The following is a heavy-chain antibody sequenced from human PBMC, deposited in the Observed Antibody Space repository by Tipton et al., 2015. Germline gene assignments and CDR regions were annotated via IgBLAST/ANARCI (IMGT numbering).Heavy chain of an antibody. V-gene: IGHV5-51*01. CDR2: IYPGDSDT. CDR3: ARATVTTRVVDY. D-gene: IGHD4-17*01. Sequence: QSGAEVKKPGESLRISCKGSGYSFTSYWIAWVRQMPGEGLEWMGIIYPGDSDTRYSPSFQGQVTISANKSISTAYLQWSSLKASDTAVYYCARATVTTRVVDYWGQGTLVTVSS. J-gene: IGHJ4*02. CDR1: GYSFTSYW.